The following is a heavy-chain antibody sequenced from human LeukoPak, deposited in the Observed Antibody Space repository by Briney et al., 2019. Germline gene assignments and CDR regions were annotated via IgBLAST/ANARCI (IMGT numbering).Heavy chain of an antibody. CDR1: GGSISSGSYY. D-gene: IGHD3-3*01. J-gene: IGHJ4*02. V-gene: IGHV4-61*02. CDR2: IYTSGST. Sequence: PSETLSLTCTVSGGSISSGSYYWSWIRQPAGKGLEWIGRIYTSGSTNYNPSLKSRVTISVDTSKNQFSLKLSSVTAADTAVYYCATTHTIFGAVGVDYWGQGTLVTVSS. CDR3: ATTHTIFGAVGVDY.